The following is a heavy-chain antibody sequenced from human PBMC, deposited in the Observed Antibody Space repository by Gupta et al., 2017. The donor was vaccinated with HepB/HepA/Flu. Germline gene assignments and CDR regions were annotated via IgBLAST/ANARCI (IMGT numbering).Heavy chain of an antibody. D-gene: IGHD2-2*01. CDR3: ARDAHCSSTSCYWWFDP. J-gene: IGHJ5*02. CDR2: ISSSSSTI. Sequence: EVQLVESGGGLVQPGGSLRLSCAASGFTFSSYSMNWVRQAPGKGLEWVSYISSSSSTIYYADSVKGRFTISRDNAKNSLYLQMNSLREEDTAVYYCARDAHCSSTSCYWWFDPWCQGPLVTVYS. V-gene: IGHV3-48*02. CDR1: GFTFSSYS.